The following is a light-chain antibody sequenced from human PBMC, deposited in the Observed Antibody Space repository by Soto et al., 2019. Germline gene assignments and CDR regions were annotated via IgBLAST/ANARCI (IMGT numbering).Light chain of an antibody. CDR1: QNVYNN. Sequence: EIVMTQSPATLSVSPGEGATLSCKASQNVYNNLAGYQQRPGQPPRLLIYDASTRATGISGRFSGSGYGTEFTLTISSLQSEDFAVYFCQQCRNWPLTFGGGTKVEIK. V-gene: IGKV3-15*01. J-gene: IGKJ4*01. CDR3: QQCRNWPLT. CDR2: DAS.